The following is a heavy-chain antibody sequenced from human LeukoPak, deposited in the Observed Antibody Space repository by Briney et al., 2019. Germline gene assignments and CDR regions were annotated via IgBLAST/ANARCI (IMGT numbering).Heavy chain of an antibody. CDR2: ISSRSSTI. CDR3: ARAGRYYYDSSGYYIDPNDAFDI. J-gene: IGHJ3*02. CDR1: GFTFSSYG. V-gene: IGHV3-48*04. Sequence: GGSLRLSCAASGFTFSSYGMNWVRQAPGKGLEWVSYISSRSSTIYYADSVKGRFTISRDNAKNSLYLQLNSLRAEDTAVYYCARAGRYYYDSSGYYIDPNDAFDIWGQVTMVTVSS. D-gene: IGHD3-22*01.